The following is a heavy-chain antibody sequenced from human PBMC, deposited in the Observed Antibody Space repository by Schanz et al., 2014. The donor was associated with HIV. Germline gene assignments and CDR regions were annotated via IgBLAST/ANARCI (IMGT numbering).Heavy chain of an antibody. Sequence: ESGGGLVQPGGSLRLSCAASGFTFSRYWMNWVRQAPGKGLEWVASIKQDGGEKHYVASVKGRFTISRDNVKNSLYLQMSSLRAEDTAVYYCARDSGPGSYWGQGTLVTVSS. CDR1: GFTFSRYW. D-gene: IGHD3-10*01. CDR3: ARDSGPGSY. J-gene: IGHJ4*02. CDR2: IKQDGGEK. V-gene: IGHV3-7*01.